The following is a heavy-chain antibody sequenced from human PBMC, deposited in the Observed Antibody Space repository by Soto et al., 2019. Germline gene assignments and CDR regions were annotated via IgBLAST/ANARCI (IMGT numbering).Heavy chain of an antibody. Sequence: GGSLRLSCAASGFTFSSYAMSWVRQAPGKGLEWVSAISGSGGSTYYADSVKGRFTISRDNSKNTLYLQMNSLRAEDTAVYYCAKGVVLLWFGEFSNWFDPWGQGTLVTVSS. CDR3: AKGVVLLWFGEFSNWFDP. J-gene: IGHJ5*02. D-gene: IGHD3-10*01. V-gene: IGHV3-23*01. CDR1: GFTFSSYA. CDR2: ISGSGGST.